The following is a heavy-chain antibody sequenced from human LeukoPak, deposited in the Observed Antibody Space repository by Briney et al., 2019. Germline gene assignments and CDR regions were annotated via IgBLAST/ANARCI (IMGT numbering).Heavy chain of an antibody. CDR3: AELGITMIGGV. Sequence: PGGSLRLSCAASGFTFSSYGIHWVRQAPGKGLEWVAFIRYVGTNKYYADSVKGRFTISRDNSKNTLYLQMNSLRAEDTAVYYCAELGITMIGGVWGKGTTVTISS. V-gene: IGHV3-30*02. CDR2: IRYVGTNK. D-gene: IGHD3-10*02. CDR1: GFTFSSYG. J-gene: IGHJ6*04.